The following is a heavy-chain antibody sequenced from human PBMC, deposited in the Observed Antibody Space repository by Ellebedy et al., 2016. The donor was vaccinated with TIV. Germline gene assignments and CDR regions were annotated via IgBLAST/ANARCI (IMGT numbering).Heavy chain of an antibody. Sequence: AASVKVSCKASGFTFTKSAVQWVRHARGQRLEGIGWSVVGSGNTHYAQKFQERVTITRDMSTSTAYMELSSLRSEDTAVYYCAADSVVGPSASWYFDLWGRGTLVTVSS. J-gene: IGHJ2*01. CDR3: AADSVVGPSASWYFDL. V-gene: IGHV1-58*01. CDR1: GFTFTKSA. CDR2: SVVGSGNT. D-gene: IGHD2-15*01.